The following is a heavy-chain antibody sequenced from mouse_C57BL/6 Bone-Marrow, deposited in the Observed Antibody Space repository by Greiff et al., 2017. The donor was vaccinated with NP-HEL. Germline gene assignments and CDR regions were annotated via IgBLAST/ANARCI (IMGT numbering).Heavy chain of an antibody. Sequence: EVQLQHSGAELVRPGASVKLSCTASGFNIKDDYMHWVKQRPEQGLAWIGWIDPENGDTEYASKFQGKATLTADTSSNTAYLQLSSLTAEDTAVNYGTTYCGYYGFDYWGQGTTLTVSS. CDR2: IDPENGDT. D-gene: IGHD2-3*01. J-gene: IGHJ2*01. CDR1: GFNIKDDY. V-gene: IGHV14-4*01. CDR3: TTYCGYYGFDY.